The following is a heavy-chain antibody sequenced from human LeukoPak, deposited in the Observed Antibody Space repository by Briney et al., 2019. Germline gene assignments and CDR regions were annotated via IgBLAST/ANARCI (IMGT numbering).Heavy chain of an antibody. CDR1: GFTFSTYW. J-gene: IGHJ3*02. CDR3: ASLIWGGGFDI. CDR2: IKQDGSEI. Sequence: GGSLRLSCTASGFTFSTYWMSWVRQAQGKGLKWVANIKQDGSEIYYVDSVKGRFTISRDNAKNSLYLQMNNLRAEDTAVYYCASLIWGGGFDIWGQGTMVTVSS. D-gene: IGHD3-16*01. V-gene: IGHV3-7*01.